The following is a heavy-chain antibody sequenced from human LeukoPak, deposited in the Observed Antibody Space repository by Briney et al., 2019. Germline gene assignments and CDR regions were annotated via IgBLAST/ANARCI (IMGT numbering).Heavy chain of an antibody. J-gene: IGHJ4*02. CDR1: GGSISSFY. D-gene: IGHD1-26*01. Sequence: SETLSLTCTVSGGSISSFYLTWIRQPPGKGLEWIGHFHDSEGTKYNPSLKSRAAISEDTSKDQFSLMVNSVTAADTAVYYCARGDPSGRPGIAFDYWGQGTLVTVSS. CDR2: FHDSEGT. CDR3: ARGDPSGRPGIAFDY. V-gene: IGHV4-59*01.